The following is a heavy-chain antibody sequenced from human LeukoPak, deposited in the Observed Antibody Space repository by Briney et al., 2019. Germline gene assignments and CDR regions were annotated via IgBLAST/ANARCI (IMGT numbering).Heavy chain of an antibody. J-gene: IGHJ4*02. D-gene: IGHD5-18*01. CDR2: IYTSGST. CDR1: GGSISSGSYY. V-gene: IGHV4-61*02. Sequence: SQTLSLTCTVSGGSISSGSYYWSWIRQPAGKGLEWIGRIYTSGSTNYNPSLKSRVTISVDTSKNQFSLKLSSVTAADTAVYYCARAGYSYDLGYWGQGTLVTVSS. CDR3: ARAGYSYDLGY.